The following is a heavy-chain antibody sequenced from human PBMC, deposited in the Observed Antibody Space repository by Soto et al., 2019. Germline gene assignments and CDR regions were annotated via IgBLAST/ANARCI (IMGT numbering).Heavy chain of an antibody. CDR2: IYSGGYT. Sequence: EVQLVESGGGLIQPGGSLRLSCAVSGFTVSNNYMSWVRQAPGKGLEGVSVIYSGGYTAYGDSVKGRFTISRDNSKNTQYLQRKTWGPDAPAVYSWAIPPGGGGYWGQGTLVTVSS. D-gene: IGHD3-10*01. CDR1: GFTVSNNY. J-gene: IGHJ4*02. CDR3: AIPPGGGGY. V-gene: IGHV3-53*01.